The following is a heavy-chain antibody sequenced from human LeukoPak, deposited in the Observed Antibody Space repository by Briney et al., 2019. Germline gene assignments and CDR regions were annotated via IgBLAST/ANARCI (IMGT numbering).Heavy chain of an antibody. Sequence: ASVKVSCKASGYTCTSYDINWVRQATGQGLEWMGWMNPNSGNTGYAQKFQGRVTMTRNTSISTGYMELSSLRSEDTAVYYCARAGEGAYYYDSSGYPAWGQGTLVTVSS. CDR1: GYTCTSYD. J-gene: IGHJ5*02. CDR2: MNPNSGNT. V-gene: IGHV1-8*01. CDR3: ARAGEGAYYYDSSGYPA. D-gene: IGHD3-22*01.